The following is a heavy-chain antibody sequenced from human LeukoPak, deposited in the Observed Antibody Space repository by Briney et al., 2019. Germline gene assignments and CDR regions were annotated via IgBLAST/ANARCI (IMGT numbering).Heavy chain of an antibody. CDR3: ARIVLVRGVIYYGMDV. CDR2: MSSSTSTI. J-gene: IGHJ6*02. V-gene: IGHV3-48*04. CDR1: GFTFSSYS. Sequence: GGSLRLSCAASGFTFSSYSMNWVRQAPGKGLEWLSYMSSSTSTIYSADSVKGRFTISRDNAKNSPYLQMSSLRAEDTAVYYCARIVLVRGVIYYGMDVWGQGTTVTVSS. D-gene: IGHD3-10*01.